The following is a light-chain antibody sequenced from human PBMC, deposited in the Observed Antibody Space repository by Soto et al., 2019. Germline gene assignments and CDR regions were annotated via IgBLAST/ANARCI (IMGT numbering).Light chain of an antibody. Sequence: EIVLTQSPATLSLSPGERATLSCRASQTVSSSLAWYQQKPGQAPRLLIYEASNRATGIPARFSGSGSGTEFTLTINSLQADDFATYYCQQHNSFSITFGQGTRLEIK. J-gene: IGKJ5*01. CDR1: QTVSSS. CDR3: QQHNSFSIT. CDR2: EAS. V-gene: IGKV3-11*01.